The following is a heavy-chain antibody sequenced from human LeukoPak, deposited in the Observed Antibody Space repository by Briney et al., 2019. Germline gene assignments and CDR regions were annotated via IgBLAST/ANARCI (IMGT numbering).Heavy chain of an antibody. J-gene: IGHJ6*03. D-gene: IGHD5-18*01. CDR1: GFTLSSYA. CDR3: ARQPYFYYYLDV. Sequence: PGGSLRLSCAASGFTLSSYAMSWVRQAPGKGLEWVSTIVGDSTIEYYADSVKGRFTISSDNSRTMLFLHMNSLRAEDTAIYYCARQPYFYYYLDVWGKGTTVTVTS. CDR2: IVGDSTIE. V-gene: IGHV3-23*01.